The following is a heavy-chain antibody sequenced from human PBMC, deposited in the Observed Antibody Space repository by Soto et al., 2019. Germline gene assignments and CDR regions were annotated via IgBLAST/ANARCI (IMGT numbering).Heavy chain of an antibody. CDR2: ISAGGDTT. Sequence: EVQVSESGGGLVQPGGSLRLSGATSGFTFSNYPMNWVRQAPGKGLEWVSGISAGGDTTYYADSVKGRFTIFRDNSKNSVSLQMNRLIVEDTAVYYCARGVWGQGTLVSVSS. CDR3: ARGV. D-gene: IGHD3-16*01. V-gene: IGHV3-23*01. CDR1: GFTFSNYP. J-gene: IGHJ4*02.